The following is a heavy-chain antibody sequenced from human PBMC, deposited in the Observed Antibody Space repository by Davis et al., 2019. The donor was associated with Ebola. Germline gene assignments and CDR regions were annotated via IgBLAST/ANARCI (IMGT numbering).Heavy chain of an antibody. V-gene: IGHV3-30-3*01. J-gene: IGHJ4*02. CDR2: ISYDGSNK. CDR1: GFTFSSYA. CDR3: ATQILVDY. Sequence: PGGSLRLSCAASGFTFSSYAMHWVRQAPGKGLEWVAVISYDGSNKYYADSVKGRFTISRDNSKNTLYLQMNSLRAEDTAVYYCATQILVDYWGQGTLVTVSS.